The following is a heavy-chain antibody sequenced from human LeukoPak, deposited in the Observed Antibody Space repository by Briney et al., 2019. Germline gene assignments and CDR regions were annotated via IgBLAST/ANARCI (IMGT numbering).Heavy chain of an antibody. D-gene: IGHD6-19*01. CDR2: ITGSGNNR. V-gene: IGHV3-48*03. Sequence: GRSLRLSCAASGFSFSSYEMNWVRQAPGKGLEWVSYITGSGNNRHYADSVKGRFTISRDNAKNSLYLQMNSLTAEDTAVYYCARDRGGWYRWFDPWGQGTLVTVSS. CDR1: GFSFSSYE. CDR3: ARDRGGWYRWFDP. J-gene: IGHJ5*02.